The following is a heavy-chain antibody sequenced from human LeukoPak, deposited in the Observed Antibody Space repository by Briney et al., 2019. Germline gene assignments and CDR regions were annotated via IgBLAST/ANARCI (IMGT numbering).Heavy chain of an antibody. J-gene: IGHJ4*02. Sequence: SQTLSLTCTVSGGSISSGGYYWSWIRQHPGKGLEWVGYIYYSGSTYYNPSLKSRVTISVDTSKNQFSLKLSSVTAAHTAVYYCAGEGGYCSSTSCYHPAFDYWGQGTLVTVSS. CDR3: AGEGGYCSSTSCYHPAFDY. CDR2: IYYSGST. D-gene: IGHD2-2*01. CDR1: GGSISSGGYY. V-gene: IGHV4-31*03.